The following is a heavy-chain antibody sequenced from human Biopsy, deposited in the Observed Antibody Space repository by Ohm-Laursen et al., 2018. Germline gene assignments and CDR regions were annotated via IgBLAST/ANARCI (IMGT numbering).Heavy chain of an antibody. J-gene: IGHJ2*01. Sequence: SLRCSCAASGFTFGHYAMHWVRQAPGKGLEWISLVWHDETNEDYADSVKGRFTISRDNSKNTLYLQINALTLEDRAFYYCARGLSSGWYGYFDVWGRGTLVTVSS. CDR2: VWHDETNE. D-gene: IGHD6-19*01. CDR1: GFTFGHYA. V-gene: IGHV3-33*04. CDR3: ARGLSSGWYGYFDV.